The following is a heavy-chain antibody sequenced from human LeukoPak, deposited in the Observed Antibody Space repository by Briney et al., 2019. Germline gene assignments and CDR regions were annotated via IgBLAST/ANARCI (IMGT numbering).Heavy chain of an antibody. Sequence: AXXXGREWMGGIIPIFGTANYAQKFQGRVTITADESTSTAYMELSSLRSEDTAVYYCAGTPREIVGMDVWGKGTTVTVSS. D-gene: IGHD5-24*01. J-gene: IGHJ6*04. V-gene: IGHV1-69*01. CDR2: IIPIFGTA. CDR3: AGTPREIVGMDV.